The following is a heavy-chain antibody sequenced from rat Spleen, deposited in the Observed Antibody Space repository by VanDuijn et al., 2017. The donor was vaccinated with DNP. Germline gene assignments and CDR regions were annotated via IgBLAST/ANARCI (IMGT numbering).Heavy chain of an antibody. CDR1: GFTFSDYY. J-gene: IGHJ2*01. D-gene: IGHD1-4*01. CDR2: ISYDGRDT. Sequence: EVQLVESGGGLVQPGRSLKLSCAVSGFTFSDYYMAWVRQTKTKGLEWVATISYDGRDTYYRDSVKGRLPISKDHARNTLFLQVDSLRSEDTATYYCARHAYPGHSYFDYWGQGVMVTVSS. CDR3: ARHAYPGHSYFDY. V-gene: IGHV5-7*01.